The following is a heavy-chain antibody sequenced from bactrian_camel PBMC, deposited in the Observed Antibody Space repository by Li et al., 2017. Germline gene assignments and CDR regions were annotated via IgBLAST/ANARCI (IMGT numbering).Heavy chain of an antibody. J-gene: IGHJ6*01. CDR3: ARGGLWADWGA. Sequence: QVQLVESGGGSVQVGGSLSLSCRVSGDEYRGLCMGWFRQAPGKGREEVALVYMNGGSTLDDSSVYYADSVKGRFTMSRDNAKNTLYLQLNSLKTGDTAMYYCARGGLWADWGAWGQGTQVTVS. V-gene: IGHV3S1*01. CDR1: GDEYRGLC. D-gene: IGHD3*01. CDR2: VYMNGGSTLDDSSV.